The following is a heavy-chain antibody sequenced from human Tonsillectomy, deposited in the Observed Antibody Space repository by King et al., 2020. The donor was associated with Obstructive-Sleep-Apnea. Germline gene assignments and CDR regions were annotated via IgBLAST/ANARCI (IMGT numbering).Heavy chain of an antibody. J-gene: IGHJ5*02. CDR2: IYTSGST. CDR3: ARGYCSGGSCVSYNWFDP. CDR1: GGSISSYY. Sequence: LQLQESGPGLVKPSETLSLTCTVSGGSISSYYWSWIRQPAGKGLEWIGRIYTSGSTDYNPSLRSRVTMSVDTSKNQLSLKLSSVTAADTAVYYCARGYCSGGSCVSYNWFDPWGQGTLVTVSS. D-gene: IGHD2-15*01. V-gene: IGHV4-4*07.